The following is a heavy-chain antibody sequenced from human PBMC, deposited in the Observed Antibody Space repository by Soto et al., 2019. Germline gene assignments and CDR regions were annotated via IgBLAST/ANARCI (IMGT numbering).Heavy chain of an antibody. Sequence: PSETLSLTCTVSGGSISSTDYYWGWVRQPPGKGLEWIGSIYYSGSTHHNPSLKSRVTISVDTSTNQFSLMLSSVTAADTAVYYCARAPMIVKWDDSGQGALVTVSS. CDR3: ARAPMIVKWDD. CDR2: IYYSGST. V-gene: IGHV4-39*01. J-gene: IGHJ4*02. D-gene: IGHD3-22*01. CDR1: GGSISSTDYY.